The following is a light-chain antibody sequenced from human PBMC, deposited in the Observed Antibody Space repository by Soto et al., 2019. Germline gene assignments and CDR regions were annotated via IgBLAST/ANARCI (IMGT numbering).Light chain of an antibody. CDR2: GAS. J-gene: IGKJ1*01. V-gene: IGKV3-20*01. CDR1: QSVGSNY. CDR3: QQYYNWPRT. Sequence: EIVLTQSPGTLSLSPGERATLSCRASQSVGSNYLAWYQQKPGQAPRILIFGASGRATGIPDRFSGSGSGTEFTLTISSLQPEDFAVYYCQQYYNWPRTFGQGTKVDIK.